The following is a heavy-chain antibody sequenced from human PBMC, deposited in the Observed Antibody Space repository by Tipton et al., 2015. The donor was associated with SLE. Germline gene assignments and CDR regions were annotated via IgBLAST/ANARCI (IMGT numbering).Heavy chain of an antibody. J-gene: IGHJ4*02. V-gene: IGHV4-34*01. CDR1: GGSFSGYY. Sequence: TLSLTCAVYGGSFSGYYWSWIRQPPGKGLEWIGEINHSGSTNYNPSLKSRVTISVDTSKNQFSLKLSSVTAADTAVYYCARDPLTGEVDYWGQGTLVTVSS. D-gene: IGHD7-27*01. CDR3: ARDPLTGEVDY. CDR2: INHSGST.